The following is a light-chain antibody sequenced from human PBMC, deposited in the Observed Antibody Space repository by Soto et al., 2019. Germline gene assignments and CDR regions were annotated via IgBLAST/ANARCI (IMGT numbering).Light chain of an antibody. J-gene: IGLJ1*01. CDR2: GNS. V-gene: IGLV1-40*01. Sequence: QSALTQPPSVSGAPGQRVTISCTGSSSNIGAGYDVHWYQQLPGTAPKLLIYGNSNRPSGVPDRFSGSKSGTSASLAITGLQAEDEADYYCQSNDSSLSGYFFGTGTEVPVL. CDR3: QSNDSSLSGYF. CDR1: SSNIGAGYD.